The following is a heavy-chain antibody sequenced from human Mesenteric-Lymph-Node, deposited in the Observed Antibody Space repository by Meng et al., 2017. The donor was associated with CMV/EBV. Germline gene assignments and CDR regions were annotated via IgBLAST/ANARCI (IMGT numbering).Heavy chain of an antibody. CDR1: GGTFNNHA. Sequence: SVKVSCKASGGTFNNHAINWVRQAPGQGLEWMGGIIPIFGTANYAQKFQGRVTITTDESTSTAYMELSSLRSEDTAVYYCARGMEKGGYGLYYYGMDVWGQGTTVTVSS. CDR3: ARGMEKGGYGLYYYGMDV. D-gene: IGHD5-12*01. CDR2: IIPIFGTA. V-gene: IGHV1-69*05. J-gene: IGHJ6*02.